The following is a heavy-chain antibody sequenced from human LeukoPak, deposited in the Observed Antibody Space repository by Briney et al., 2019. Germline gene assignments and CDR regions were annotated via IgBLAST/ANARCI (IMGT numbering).Heavy chain of an antibody. D-gene: IGHD6-6*01. Sequence: GSSVNVSCKASGGTFTSYDINWVRQATGQGLEWMGWMNPNSGNTGYAQKFQGRVTITRNTSISTAYMELSSLRSQDTAVYYCARVGPKSIAARLPYYWGQGTLVTVSS. V-gene: IGHV1-8*03. CDR3: ARVGPKSIAARLPYY. CDR2: MNPNSGNT. CDR1: GGTFTSYD. J-gene: IGHJ4*02.